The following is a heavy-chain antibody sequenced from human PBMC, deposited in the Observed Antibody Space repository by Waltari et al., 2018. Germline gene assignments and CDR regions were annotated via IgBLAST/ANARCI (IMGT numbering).Heavy chain of an antibody. D-gene: IGHD4-4*01. CDR2: INVDGRGT. CDR3: ARGVPDYSSLAY. CDR1: GFTFSSYW. Sequence: EVQLVESGGTLVQPGGSLRLSCAVSGFTFSSYWMHWVRQAPGQGLVWLARINVDGRGTVYADSVKGRFTISRDNAKNTLYLQMNSLRADDTAVYNCARGVPDYSSLAYWGQGTLVTVSS. V-gene: IGHV3-74*01. J-gene: IGHJ4*02.